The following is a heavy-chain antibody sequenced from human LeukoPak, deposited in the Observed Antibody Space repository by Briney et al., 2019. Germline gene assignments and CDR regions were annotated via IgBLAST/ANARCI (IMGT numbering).Heavy chain of an antibody. CDR2: ISYDGSNK. J-gene: IGHJ6*02. CDR3: AGGFVDIVVVPAALRFDYGMDV. Sequence: GGSLRLSCAASGFTFSSYGMHWVRQAPGKGLEWVAVISYDGSNKYYADSVKGRFTISRDNSKNTLYLQMNSLRAEDTAVYYCAGGFVDIVVVPAALRFDYGMDVWGQGTMVTVSS. CDR1: GFTFSSYG. V-gene: IGHV3-30*03. D-gene: IGHD2-2*03.